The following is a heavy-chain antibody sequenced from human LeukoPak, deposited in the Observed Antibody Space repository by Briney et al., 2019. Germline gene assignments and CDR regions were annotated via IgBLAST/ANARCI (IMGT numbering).Heavy chain of an antibody. CDR1: GGTFSGTR. CDR2: ISPLFGPA. J-gene: IGHJ3*01. Sequence: SVKVSCKISGGTFSGTRINWVRHAPGQGLEWMGSISPLFGPAHYAQKFQGRVTITPDASTNSIYMEMTSLRSEDTAFYYCARGGAFDVWGHGTLVTVS. V-gene: IGHV1-69*13. CDR3: ARGGAFDV.